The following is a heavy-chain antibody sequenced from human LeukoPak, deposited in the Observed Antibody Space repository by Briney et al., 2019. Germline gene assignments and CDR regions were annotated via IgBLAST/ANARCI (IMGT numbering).Heavy chain of an antibody. Sequence: GGSLRLSCAASGFTFSSYAMHWVRQAPGKGLEWVAVISYDGSSKYYADSVKGRSTISRDNSKNTLHVQMNSLRAEDTAVYYCAREGGVGVSIASAGFDYWGQGTLVTVSS. V-gene: IGHV3-30*04. CDR1: GFTFSSYA. J-gene: IGHJ4*02. D-gene: IGHD6-13*01. CDR3: AREGGVGVSIASAGFDY. CDR2: ISYDGSSK.